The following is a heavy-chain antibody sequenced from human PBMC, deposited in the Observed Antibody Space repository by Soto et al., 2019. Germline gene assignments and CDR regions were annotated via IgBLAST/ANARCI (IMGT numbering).Heavy chain of an antibody. D-gene: IGHD5-12*01. CDR1: GGSFSGYY. J-gene: IGHJ4*02. CDR2: INHSGST. Sequence: SETLSLTCAVYGGSFSGYYWTWIRQPPGTGLEWIGEINHSGSTNYNPSLKSRVTISVDTSKNQFSLKLTSVTAADTAVYYCASDKISGLFDYWGQGTLVTVSS. V-gene: IGHV4-34*01. CDR3: ASDKISGLFDY.